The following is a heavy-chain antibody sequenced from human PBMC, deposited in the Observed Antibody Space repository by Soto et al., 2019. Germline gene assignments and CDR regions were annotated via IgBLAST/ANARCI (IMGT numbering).Heavy chain of an antibody. J-gene: IGHJ4*02. CDR1: GGSISGSY. D-gene: IGHD6-19*01. Sequence: PSETLSLTCSVSGGSISGSYWSWIRQSPGKGLEWLGYVYYTGSTNYSPSLGSRVSISVDTSKNEFSLRQSSVTAADTAVYFCARSVAVPGAHIDYWGQGTQVTVSS. V-gene: IGHV4-59*01. CDR3: ARSVAVPGAHIDY. CDR2: VYYTGST.